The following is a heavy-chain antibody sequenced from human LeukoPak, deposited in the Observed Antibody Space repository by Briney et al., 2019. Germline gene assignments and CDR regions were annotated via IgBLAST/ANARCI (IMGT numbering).Heavy chain of an antibody. CDR2: ISSSSSYI. Sequence: GGSLGLSCAASGFTFSSYSMNLVRQAPGKGLEWGSSISSSSSYIYHADSVKGRLTISRDNAKNSLYLQMNSLRAEDTAVYYCARDFEYSSGPLGYYYYGMDVWGQGTTVTVSS. J-gene: IGHJ6*02. D-gene: IGHD6-19*01. CDR1: GFTFSSYS. V-gene: IGHV3-21*01. CDR3: ARDFEYSSGPLGYYYYGMDV.